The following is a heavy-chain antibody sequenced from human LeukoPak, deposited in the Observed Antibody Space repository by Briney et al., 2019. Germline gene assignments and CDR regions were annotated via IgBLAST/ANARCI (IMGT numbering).Heavy chain of an antibody. CDR3: ARGSYQPAY. D-gene: IGHD1-26*01. CDR1: GFTFSSYW. J-gene: IGHJ4*02. V-gene: IGHV3-7*01. CDR2: IKQDESEK. Sequence: HSGESLRLSCAASGFTFSSYWMSWVRQAPGKGLEWVASIKQDESEKYFVDSVKGRFTISRDNAKNSLYLQMYNLRAEDTAVYYCARGSYQPAYWGQGTLVTVSS.